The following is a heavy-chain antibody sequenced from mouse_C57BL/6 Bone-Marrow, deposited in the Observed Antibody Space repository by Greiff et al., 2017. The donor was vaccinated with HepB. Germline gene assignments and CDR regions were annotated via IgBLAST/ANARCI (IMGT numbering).Heavy chain of an antibody. Sequence: VQLQQSGPSLVRPSQTLSLTCTVTGFSINSDCYWIWIRQFPGNKLEYIGYTFYSGITYYNPSLESRTYITRDTTKNQFSLKLSSVTTEDTATYYCARSYDYDDGGSYAMDYWGQGTSVTVSS. CDR2: TFYSGIT. CDR1: GFSINSDCY. CDR3: ARSYDYDDGGSYAMDY. D-gene: IGHD2-4*01. J-gene: IGHJ4*01. V-gene: IGHV3-3*01.